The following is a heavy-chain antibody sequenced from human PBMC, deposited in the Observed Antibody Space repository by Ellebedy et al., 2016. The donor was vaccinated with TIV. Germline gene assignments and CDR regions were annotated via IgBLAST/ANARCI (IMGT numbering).Heavy chain of an antibody. J-gene: IGHJ6*02. CDR3: ARLVGYSGYDYYYYYGMDV. Sequence: KVSCXGSGYSFTSYWIGWVRQMPGKGLEWMGIIYPGDSDTRYSPSFQGQVTISADKSISTAYLQWSSLKASDTAMYYCARLVGYSGYDYYYYYGMDVWGQGTTVTVSS. D-gene: IGHD5-12*01. V-gene: IGHV5-51*01. CDR1: GYSFTSYW. CDR2: IYPGDSDT.